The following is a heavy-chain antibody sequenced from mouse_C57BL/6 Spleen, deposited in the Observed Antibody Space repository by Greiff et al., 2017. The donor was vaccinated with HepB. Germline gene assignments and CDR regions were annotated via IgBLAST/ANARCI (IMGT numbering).Heavy chain of an antibody. CDR3: ARRGVYDYDVRGYYAMDY. J-gene: IGHJ4*01. V-gene: IGHV1-81*01. Sequence: QVQLQQSGAELARPGASVKLSCKASGYTFTSYGISWVKQRTGQGLEWIGEIYPRSGNTYYNEKFKGKATLTADKSSSTAYMELRSLTSEDSAVYFCARRGVYDYDVRGYYAMDYWGQGTSVTVSS. D-gene: IGHD2-4*01. CDR2: IYPRSGNT. CDR1: GYTFTSYG.